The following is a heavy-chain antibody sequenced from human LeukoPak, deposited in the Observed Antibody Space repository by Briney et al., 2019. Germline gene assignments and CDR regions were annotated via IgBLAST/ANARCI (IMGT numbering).Heavy chain of an antibody. CDR1: GYTFTSYG. V-gene: IGHV1-18*01. D-gene: IGHD5-18*01. CDR3: AREEIGGYSSNWFDP. CDR2: ISAYNGNT. Sequence: GASVKVSCKASGYTFTSYGISWVRQAPGQGLEWMGWISAYNGNTNYAQNLQGRVTMTTDSSTSTAYMELRSLRSDDTAVYYCAREEIGGYSSNWFDPWGQGTLVTVSS. J-gene: IGHJ5*02.